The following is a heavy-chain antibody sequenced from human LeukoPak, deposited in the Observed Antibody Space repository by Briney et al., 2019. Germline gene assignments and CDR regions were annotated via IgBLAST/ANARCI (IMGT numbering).Heavy chain of an antibody. CDR3: AREGSRRDAFDI. V-gene: IGHV4-30-2*01. Sequence: PSQTLSPTCAVSGGSISSGGYSWSWIRQPPGKGLEWIGYIYHSGSTYYNPSLKSRVTISVDRSKNQFSLKLSSVTAADTAVYYCAREGSRRDAFDIWGQGTMVTVSS. CDR1: GGSISSGGYS. CDR2: IYHSGST. J-gene: IGHJ3*02.